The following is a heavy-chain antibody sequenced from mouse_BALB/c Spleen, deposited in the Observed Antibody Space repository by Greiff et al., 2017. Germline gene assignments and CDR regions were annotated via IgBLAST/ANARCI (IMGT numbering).Heavy chain of an antibody. D-gene: IGHD2-4*01. J-gene: IGHJ4*01. V-gene: IGHV2-9*02. CDR2: IWAGGST. CDR3: ARGHYDYDDAMDY. CDR1: GFSLTSYG. Sequence: VQLQQSGPGLVAPSQSLSITCTVSGFSLTSYGVHWVRQPPGKGLEWLGVIWAGGSTNYNSALMSRLSISKDNSKSQVFLKMNSLQTDDTAMYYCARGHYDYDDAMDYWGQGTSVTVSS.